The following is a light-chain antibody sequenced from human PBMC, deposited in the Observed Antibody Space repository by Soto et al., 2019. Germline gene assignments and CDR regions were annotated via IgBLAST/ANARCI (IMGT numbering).Light chain of an antibody. Sequence: DFRMTQSPSSLSASVGDRVTITCRASQSIDTHLNWYQQHPGKAPNALIYEASNLQSGVPSRFSGSGSGTDFTLTISGLQPDDSATYYCHQTYSPPDTFGQGTKVEIK. CDR3: HQTYSPPDT. V-gene: IGKV1-39*01. CDR1: QSIDTH. J-gene: IGKJ1*01. CDR2: EAS.